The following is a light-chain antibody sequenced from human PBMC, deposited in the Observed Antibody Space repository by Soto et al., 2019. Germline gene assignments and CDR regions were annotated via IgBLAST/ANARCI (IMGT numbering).Light chain of an antibody. CDR1: QSVSSSY. CDR2: SAS. Sequence: EIVLTQSPGTLSLSPGERAXXXXXXSQSVSSSYLAWYQQKPGQAPRLLIYSASRGATGFPARFSGSGSGTDFTLTISSLQSEDFAAYYCQQYNNWPRTFGQGTKVDIK. CDR3: QQYNNWPRT. J-gene: IGKJ1*01. V-gene: IGKV3-15*01.